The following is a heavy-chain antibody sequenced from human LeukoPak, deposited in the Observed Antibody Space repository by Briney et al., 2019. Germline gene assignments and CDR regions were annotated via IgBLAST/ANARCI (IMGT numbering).Heavy chain of an antibody. CDR2: ISGSSSTYI. CDR1: GFTFSSYT. J-gene: IGHJ4*02. CDR3: ASSMAYNCLDY. D-gene: IGHD1-14*01. V-gene: IGHV3-21*01. Sequence: PGGSLRLSCAASGFTFSSYTMNWVRQAPGKGLEWISSISGSSSTYIYYSDSVQGRFTISRDNAKNTLYLQMNSLRPEDTAVYYCASSMAYNCLDYWGQGTLVTVSS.